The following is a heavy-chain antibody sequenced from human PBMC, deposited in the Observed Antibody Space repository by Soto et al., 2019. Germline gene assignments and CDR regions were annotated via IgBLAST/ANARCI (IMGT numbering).Heavy chain of an antibody. J-gene: IGHJ6*02. D-gene: IGHD2-2*02. V-gene: IGHV1-69*01. Sequence: QVQLVQSGAEVKKPGSSVKVSCKASGGTFSSYAISWVRQAPGQGLEWMGGIIPIFGTAHYAQKFQSRGKITADESTSTAYRELSSLRSEDTAVYYCASVGGYCSSTSCYIPYYLYGMDVWCQGTTVTVSS. CDR1: GGTFSSYA. CDR2: IIPIFGTA. CDR3: ASVGGYCSSTSCYIPYYLYGMDV.